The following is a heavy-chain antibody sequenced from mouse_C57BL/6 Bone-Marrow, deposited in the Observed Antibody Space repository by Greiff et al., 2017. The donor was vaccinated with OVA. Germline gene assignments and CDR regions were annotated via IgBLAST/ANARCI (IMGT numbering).Heavy chain of an antibody. CDR3: ARSNDSGRFDV. D-gene: IGHD3-2*01. Sequence: VQLLQSGAGLARPGASLKLSCTASGFTFTSYGISWVHQRTGQGLEWIGEICPRSGNTYYNRKFRGKATLTANKSSSTAYMELRSLTSEDTAVYCGARSNDSGRFDVWGTGTTVTVSS. CDR1: GFTFTSYG. CDR2: ICPRSGNT. J-gene: IGHJ1*03. V-gene: IGHV1-81*01.